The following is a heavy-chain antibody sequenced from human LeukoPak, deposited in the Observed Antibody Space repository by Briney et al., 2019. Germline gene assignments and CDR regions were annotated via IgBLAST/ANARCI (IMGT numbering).Heavy chain of an antibody. CDR3: ASVLSGKVDY. D-gene: IGHD3-3*01. Sequence: GASVKVSCKASGGTFSSYAISWVRQAPGQGLEWMGRIIPILGIANYAQKLQGRVTIAADKSTSTAYMELSSLRSEDTAVYYCASVLSGKVDYWGQGTLVTVSS. CDR2: IIPILGIA. CDR1: GGTFSSYA. J-gene: IGHJ4*02. V-gene: IGHV1-69*04.